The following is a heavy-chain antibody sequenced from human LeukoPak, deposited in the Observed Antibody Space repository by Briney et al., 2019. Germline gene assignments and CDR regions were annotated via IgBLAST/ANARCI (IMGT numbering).Heavy chain of an antibody. V-gene: IGHV3-48*03. Sequence: GGSLRLSCAASGFTFSSYEMNWVRQAPGKGLEWVSYISSSGSTIYYADSVKGRFTISRDNAKNSLYLQMKSLRAEDTAVYYCARDLYSGYDYNLDYWGQGTLVTVSS. CDR2: ISSSGSTI. CDR3: ARDLYSGYDYNLDY. J-gene: IGHJ4*02. CDR1: GFTFSSYE. D-gene: IGHD5-12*01.